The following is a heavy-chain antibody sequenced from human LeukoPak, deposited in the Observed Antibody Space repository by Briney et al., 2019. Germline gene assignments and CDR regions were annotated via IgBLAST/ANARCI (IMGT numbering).Heavy chain of an antibody. V-gene: IGHV3-48*03. CDR1: GFTFSSYE. Sequence: GGSLRLSCAASGFTFSSYEMNWVRQAPGKGLEWVSYISSSGSTKYYADSVKGRFTISRDNAKNSLYLQMNSLRAEDTAVYYCARSGYSGYTSFDYWGQGTLVTVSS. J-gene: IGHJ4*02. CDR2: ISSSGSTK. D-gene: IGHD5-12*01. CDR3: ARSGYSGYTSFDY.